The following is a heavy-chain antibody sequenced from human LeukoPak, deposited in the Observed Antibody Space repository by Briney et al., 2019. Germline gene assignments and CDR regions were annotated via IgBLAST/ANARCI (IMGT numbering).Heavy chain of an antibody. CDR2: ISGSGGST. J-gene: IGHJ4*02. CDR3: AKGAYDYIEMGYFDY. Sequence: GGSLRLSCAASGFTFSSYAMSWVRQAPGKGLEGVSAISGSGGSTYYADSVKGRFTISRDNSKNTLYLQMNSLRAEDTAVYYCAKGAYDYIEMGYFDYWGQGTLVTVSS. D-gene: IGHD5-12*01. V-gene: IGHV3-23*01. CDR1: GFTFSSYA.